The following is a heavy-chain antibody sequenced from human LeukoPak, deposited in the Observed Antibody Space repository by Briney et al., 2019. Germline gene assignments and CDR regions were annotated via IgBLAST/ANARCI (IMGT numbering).Heavy chain of an antibody. V-gene: IGHV3-43*01. CDR3: AKEVAGAFDY. D-gene: IGHD6-19*01. J-gene: IGHJ4*02. CDR2: ISWDGGST. Sequence: PGGSLRLSCAASGFTFDDYTMHWVRQAPGKGVEWVSLISWDGGSTYYADSVKGRFTISRDNSKNSLYLQMNSLRTEDTALYYCAKEVAGAFDYWGQGTLVTVSS. CDR1: GFTFDDYT.